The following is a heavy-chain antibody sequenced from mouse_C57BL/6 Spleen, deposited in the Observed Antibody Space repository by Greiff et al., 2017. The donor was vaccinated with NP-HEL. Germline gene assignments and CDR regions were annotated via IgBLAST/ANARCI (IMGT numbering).Heavy chain of an antibody. D-gene: IGHD1-1*01. Sequence: VKLQQPGAELVKPGASVKLSCKASGYTFTSYWMHWVKQRPGQGLEWIGMIHPNSGSTNYNEKFKSKATLTVDKSSSTAYMQLSSLTSEDSAVYYCSITTVVALDYWGQGTTLTVSS. CDR1: GYTFTSYW. J-gene: IGHJ2*01. CDR3: SITTVVALDY. CDR2: IHPNSGST. V-gene: IGHV1-64*01.